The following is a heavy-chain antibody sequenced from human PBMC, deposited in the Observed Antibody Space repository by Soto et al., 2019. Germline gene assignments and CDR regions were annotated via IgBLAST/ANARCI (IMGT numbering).Heavy chain of an antibody. CDR2: ISYSGGST. D-gene: IGHD1-1*01. J-gene: IGHJ6*02. CDR3: GRDRGSNWHVTYGMYV. CDR1: GFTFSSSA. Sequence: GGSLRLSCAASGFTFSSSAMNWVRQAPGKGLEWVSGISYSGGSTDYADSVEGRVTISRDNAKNTLYLQMNSLRAEDTAVYYWGRDRGSNWHVTYGMYVWGQRTTVTVCS. V-gene: IGHV3-23*01.